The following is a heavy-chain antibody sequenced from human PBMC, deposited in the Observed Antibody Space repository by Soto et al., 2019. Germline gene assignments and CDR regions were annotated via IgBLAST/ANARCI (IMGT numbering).Heavy chain of an antibody. Sequence: PRGALRVSCGDSGFTCSNAWISWVRQAPGKGLEWVGRIKSKTDGGTTDYAAPVKGRFTISRDDSKNTLYLQMNSLKTEDTAVYYCTYDLCPYGDYVDYWGQGTLVTVPS. CDR1: GFTCSNAW. J-gene: IGHJ4*02. V-gene: IGHV3-15*01. CDR3: TYDLCPYGDYVDY. D-gene: IGHD4-17*01. CDR2: IKSKTDGGTT.